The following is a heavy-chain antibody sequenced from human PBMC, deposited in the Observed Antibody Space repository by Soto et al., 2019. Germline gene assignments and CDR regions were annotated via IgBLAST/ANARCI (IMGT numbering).Heavy chain of an antibody. V-gene: IGHV1-69*12. CDR1: GGTFSSYA. Sequence: QVQLVQSGAEVKKPGSSVKVSCKASGGTFSSYAISWVRQAPGQGLEWMGGIIPIFGTANYAQKFQGRVTITADESTSTAYMELSSLRSEDTARYYCARGGSYYDSSGYYRFDYWGQGTLVTVSS. CDR2: IIPIFGTA. J-gene: IGHJ4*02. CDR3: ARGGSYYDSSGYYRFDY. D-gene: IGHD3-22*01.